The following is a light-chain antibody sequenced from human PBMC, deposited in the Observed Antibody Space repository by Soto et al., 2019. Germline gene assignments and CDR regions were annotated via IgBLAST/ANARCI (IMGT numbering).Light chain of an antibody. CDR3: KQLNSYPIT. V-gene: IGKV1-13*02. CDR1: QDISNY. J-gene: IGKJ5*01. CDR2: DAS. Sequence: IQMTQSPSSLSASVGDRVTITCQASQDISNYLNWYQQKPGKAPKLLIYDASSLESGVQSRFSGSGSGTEFTLTISSLQPEDFATYYCKQLNSYPITFGQGTRLEI.